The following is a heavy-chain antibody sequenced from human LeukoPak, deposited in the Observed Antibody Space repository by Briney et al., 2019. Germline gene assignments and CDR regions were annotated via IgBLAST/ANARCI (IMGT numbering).Heavy chain of an antibody. Sequence: SETLSLTCTVSGDSVNSGSYYWIWSRQPPGKGLEWIGYIYYSGSTNYNPSLKSRVTISVDTSKNQFSLKLSSVTAADTAVYYCARGDPAHWYFDLWGRGTLVAVSS. CDR2: IYYSGST. J-gene: IGHJ2*01. CDR3: ARGDPAHWYFDL. CDR1: GDSVNSGSYY. V-gene: IGHV4-61*01. D-gene: IGHD2-21*02.